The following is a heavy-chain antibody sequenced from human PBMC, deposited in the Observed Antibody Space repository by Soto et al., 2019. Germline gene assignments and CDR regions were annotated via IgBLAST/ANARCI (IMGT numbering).Heavy chain of an antibody. V-gene: IGHV3-21*01. J-gene: IGHJ4*02. D-gene: IGHD3-3*01. Sequence: VGSLRLSCAASGFTFSSYSMNWVRQAPGKGLEWVSCISSSSGYIYYADSVKGRFTISRDNAKNSLYLQMNSLRAEDTAVYYCARGSTIFGVVTQDYWGQGTLVTVSS. CDR3: ARGSTIFGVVTQDY. CDR2: ISSSSGYI. CDR1: GFTFSSYS.